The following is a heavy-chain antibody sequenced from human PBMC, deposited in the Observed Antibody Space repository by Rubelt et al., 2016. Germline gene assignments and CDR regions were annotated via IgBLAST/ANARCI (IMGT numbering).Heavy chain of an antibody. Sequence: QVQLVQSGAEVKKPGASVKVSCKASGYTFTSYGISWVRQAPGHGLEWMGWSSTYNGNTIYAQKLQGRYTMTTETSTSPAYLGLRSLGSDETAVYYGAREPLPVRGVIMTPTHWGQGTLVTVSS. D-gene: IGHD3-10*01. CDR3: AREPLPVRGVIMTPTH. CDR1: GYTFTSYG. CDR2: SSTYNGNT. V-gene: IGHV1-18*01. J-gene: IGHJ4*02.